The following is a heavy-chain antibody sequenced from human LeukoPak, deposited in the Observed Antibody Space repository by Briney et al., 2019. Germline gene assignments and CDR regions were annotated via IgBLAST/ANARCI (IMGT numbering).Heavy chain of an antibody. Sequence: GGSLRLSCAASGFTFSDYYMSWIRQAPGKGLEWVSAISGSGGSTYYADSVKGRLTISRDNSKNTLYLQMNSLRAEDTAVYYCAKGISYDFWSGYQYFDYWGQGTLVTVSS. D-gene: IGHD3-3*01. J-gene: IGHJ4*02. CDR2: ISGSGGST. V-gene: IGHV3-23*01. CDR3: AKGISYDFWSGYQYFDY. CDR1: GFTFSDYY.